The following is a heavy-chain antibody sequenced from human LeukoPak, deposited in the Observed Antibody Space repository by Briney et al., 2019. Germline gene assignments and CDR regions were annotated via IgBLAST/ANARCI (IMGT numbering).Heavy chain of an antibody. D-gene: IGHD5-24*01. J-gene: IGHJ4*02. CDR1: GFTFSSYT. V-gene: IGHV3-48*01. Sequence: PGGSLRLSCAASGFTFSSYTMSWVRQAPGKGLEWVSYISSSGGTIYYADSVKGRFTISRNNAKNSLYLQMDSLRAEDTAVCYCARGYGYTFDYWGQGTLVTVSS. CDR3: ARGYGYTFDY. CDR2: ISSSGGTI.